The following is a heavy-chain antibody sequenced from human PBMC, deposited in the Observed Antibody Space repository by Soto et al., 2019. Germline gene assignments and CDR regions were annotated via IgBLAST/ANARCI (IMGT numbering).Heavy chain of an antibody. Sequence: SETLSLTCTVSGGSLSSGGYYWSWIRQHPGKGLEWIGYIYYSGSTYYNPSLKSRVTISVDTSKNQFSLKLSSVTAADTAVYYCARVKVVVPAAITSWFDPWGQGTLVTVS. CDR3: ARVKVVVPAAITSWFDP. D-gene: IGHD2-2*02. CDR2: IYYSGST. V-gene: IGHV4-31*03. J-gene: IGHJ5*02. CDR1: GGSLSSGGYY.